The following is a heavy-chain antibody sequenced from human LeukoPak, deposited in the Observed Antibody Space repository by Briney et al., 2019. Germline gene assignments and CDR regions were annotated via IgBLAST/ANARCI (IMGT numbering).Heavy chain of an antibody. CDR1: GFPFSSYW. V-gene: IGHV3-7*04. CDR3: TRVGYIDEGIDY. D-gene: IGHD5-24*01. Sequence: GGSLRLSCVASGFPFSSYWMTWVRQAPGKGLERVANIKQDGSKKSYVDSVKGRFTISRDNAKNSLYLQMNSLRAEDTAIYYCTRVGYIDEGIDYWGQGTLVSVSS. CDR2: IKQDGSKK. J-gene: IGHJ4*02.